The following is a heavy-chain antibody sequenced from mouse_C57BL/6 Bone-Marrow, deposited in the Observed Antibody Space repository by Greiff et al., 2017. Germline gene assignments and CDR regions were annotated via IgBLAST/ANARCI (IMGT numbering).Heavy chain of an antibody. Sequence: EVQLQQSGPVLVKPGASVKMSCKASGYTFTDYYMNWVKQSHGTSLEWIGVINPYNGGTSSNQKFKGKATLTVDTSSSTAYMELNSLTSEDSAVYYCARCDGSSYDWYFDVWGTGTTVTVSS. J-gene: IGHJ1*03. D-gene: IGHD1-1*01. V-gene: IGHV1-19*01. CDR1: GYTFTDYY. CDR3: ARCDGSSYDWYFDV. CDR2: INPYNGGT.